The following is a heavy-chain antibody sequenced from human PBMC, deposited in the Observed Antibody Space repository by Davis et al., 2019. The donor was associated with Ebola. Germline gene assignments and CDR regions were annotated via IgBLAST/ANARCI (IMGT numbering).Heavy chain of an antibody. Sequence: AASVKVSCKASGYTFTSYAMNWVRQAPGQGLEWMGWINTNTGNPTYAQGFTGRFVFSLDTSVSTAYLQISSLKAEDTAVYYCARDSTIVVVLGNYFDYWGQGTLVTVSS. CDR1: GYTFTSYA. V-gene: IGHV7-4-1*02. D-gene: IGHD3-22*01. CDR3: ARDSTIVVVLGNYFDY. J-gene: IGHJ4*02. CDR2: INTNTGNP.